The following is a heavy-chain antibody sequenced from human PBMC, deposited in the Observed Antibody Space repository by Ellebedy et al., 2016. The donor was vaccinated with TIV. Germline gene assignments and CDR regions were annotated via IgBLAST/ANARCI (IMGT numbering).Heavy chain of an antibody. Sequence: GESLKISCKGSGYSFTSYWIGWVRQMPGKGLEWMGIIYPGDSDTRYSPSFQGQVTSSADKSISTAYLQWSSLKASDTAMYYCARVPYYYDSSGYGMDVWGQGTTVTVSS. J-gene: IGHJ6*02. CDR1: GYSFTSYW. CDR3: ARVPYYYDSSGYGMDV. D-gene: IGHD3-22*01. CDR2: IYPGDSDT. V-gene: IGHV5-51*01.